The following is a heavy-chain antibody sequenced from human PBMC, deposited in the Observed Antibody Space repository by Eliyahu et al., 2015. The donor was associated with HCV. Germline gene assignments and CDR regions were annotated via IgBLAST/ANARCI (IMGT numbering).Heavy chain of an antibody. CDR1: GYTFSSFW. Sequence: EVQLVESGGGLVQPGGSLRLSCAASGYTFSSFWMNWFRRAPGGGVGXWVAAINPYGSAQHYVDSVRGRFTISRDNAKSSLYLQIMNSLTAEDTAVYYCARVQWEQPGYWGQGTLVTVSS. V-gene: IGHV3-7*03. J-gene: IGHJ4*02. CDR2: INPYGSAQ. D-gene: IGHD1-26*01. CDR3: ARVQWEQPGY.